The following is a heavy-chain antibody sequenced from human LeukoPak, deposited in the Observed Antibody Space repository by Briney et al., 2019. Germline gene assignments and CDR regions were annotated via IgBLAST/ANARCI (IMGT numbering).Heavy chain of an antibody. J-gene: IGHJ2*01. CDR1: GFTFSSYE. CDR2: ISSSGSTI. D-gene: IGHD4-17*01. Sequence: PGGSLRLSCAASGFTFSSYEMNWVRQAPGKGLEWVSYISSSGSTIYYADSVKGRFTISRDNAKNSLYLQMNSLRAEDTAVYYCARHDYGDYAWYFDLGGRGTLVTVSS. CDR3: ARHDYGDYAWYFDL. V-gene: IGHV3-48*03.